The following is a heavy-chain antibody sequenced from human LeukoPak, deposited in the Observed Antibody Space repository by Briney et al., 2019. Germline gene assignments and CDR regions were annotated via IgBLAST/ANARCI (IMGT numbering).Heavy chain of an antibody. CDR1: GGSISSGDYY. Sequence: SQTLSLTCTVSGGSISSGDYYWSWIRQPPGKGLEWIGSIYHSGSTYYNPSLKSRVTISVDTSKNQFSLKLSSVTAADTAVYYCARALAPYCSGGSCYSSWFDPWGQGTLVTVSS. V-gene: IGHV4-30-4*01. CDR3: ARALAPYCSGGSCYSSWFDP. CDR2: IYHSGST. J-gene: IGHJ5*02. D-gene: IGHD2-15*01.